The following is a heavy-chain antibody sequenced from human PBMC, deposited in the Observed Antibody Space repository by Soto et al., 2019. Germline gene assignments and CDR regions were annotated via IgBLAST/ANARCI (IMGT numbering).Heavy chain of an antibody. CDR3: AKSYYGSGSYYWGAFDI. CDR2: ISYDGSNE. Sequence: QVQLVESGGGVVQPGRSLRLSCAASGFTFSSYGMHWVRQAPGKGLEWVAVISYDGSNEYYADSVKGRFTISRDNSKNTLYLQMNSLRAEDTAVYYCAKSYYGSGSYYWGAFDIWGQGTMVTVSS. CDR1: GFTFSSYG. V-gene: IGHV3-30*18. D-gene: IGHD3-10*01. J-gene: IGHJ3*02.